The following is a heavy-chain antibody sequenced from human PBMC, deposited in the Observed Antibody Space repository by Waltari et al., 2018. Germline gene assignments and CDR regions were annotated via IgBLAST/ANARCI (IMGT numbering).Heavy chain of an antibody. J-gene: IGHJ5*02. CDR3: ARALGAYCGGDCSPNWFDP. V-gene: IGHV4-4*07. CDR2: IYTSGST. D-gene: IGHD2-21*01. Sequence: QVQLQESGPGLVKPSETLSLTCTVSGGSISSYYWSWIRQPAGKGLEWIGRIYTSGSTNYNPSLKSRVTMSVDTSKNQFSLKLSSVTAADTAVYYCARALGAYCGGDCSPNWFDPWGQGTLVTVSS. CDR1: GGSISSYY.